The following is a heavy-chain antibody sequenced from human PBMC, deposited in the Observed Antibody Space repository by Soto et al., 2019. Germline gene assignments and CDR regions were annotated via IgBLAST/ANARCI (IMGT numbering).Heavy chain of an antibody. Sequence: PGGSLRLSCAASGFTFSSYAMHWVRQAPGKGLEYVSAISSNGGSTYYANSVKGRFTISRDNSKNTLYLQMGSLRAEDMAVYYCARQDRAAAGAYLDYWGQGTLVTVSS. D-gene: IGHD6-13*01. CDR3: ARQDRAAAGAYLDY. CDR2: ISSNGGST. V-gene: IGHV3-64*01. J-gene: IGHJ4*02. CDR1: GFTFSSYA.